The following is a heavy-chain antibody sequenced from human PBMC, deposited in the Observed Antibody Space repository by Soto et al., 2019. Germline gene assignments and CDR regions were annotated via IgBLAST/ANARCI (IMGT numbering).Heavy chain of an antibody. CDR2: ISYDGSNK. V-gene: IGHV3-30-3*01. J-gene: IGHJ4*02. D-gene: IGHD3-9*01. CDR1: GFTFSSYA. Sequence: ESVGGVVQPGRSLRLSCAASGFTFSSYAMHWVRQAPGKGLEWVAVISYDGSNKYYADSVKGRFTISRDNSKNTLYLQMNSLRAEDTAVYYCARGDDILTPGFDYWGQGTLVTVSS. CDR3: ARGDDILTPGFDY.